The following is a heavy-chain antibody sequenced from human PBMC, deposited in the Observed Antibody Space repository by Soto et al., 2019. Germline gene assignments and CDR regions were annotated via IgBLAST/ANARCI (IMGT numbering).Heavy chain of an antibody. CDR3: ASRYLEYCTSATCSAPYDY. D-gene: IGHD2-2*01. CDR1: GFTFSKFW. J-gene: IGHJ4*02. Sequence: GGSRRLSCVASGFTFSKFWMSWVRQAPGKGLEWVATIKQDGSEKYYVDSVKGRFTISRDNAKNSLFLQMNYLRAEDTAVYYCASRYLEYCTSATCSAPYDYWGQGTLVTVSS. CDR2: IKQDGSEK. V-gene: IGHV3-7*05.